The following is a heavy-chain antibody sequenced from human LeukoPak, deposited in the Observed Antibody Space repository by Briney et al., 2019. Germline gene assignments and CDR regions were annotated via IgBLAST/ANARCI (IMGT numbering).Heavy chain of an antibody. CDR3: ARTPDYYDSSGYSLLFDY. D-gene: IGHD3-22*01. CDR1: GGSFSSYY. J-gene: IGHJ4*02. Sequence: SETLSLTCAVYGGSFSSYYWSWIRQPAGKGLEWIGRIYTSGSTNYNPSLKSRVTMSVDTSKNQFSLKLSSVTAADTAVYYCARTPDYYDSSGYSLLFDYWGQGTLVTVSS. V-gene: IGHV4-59*10. CDR2: IYTSGST.